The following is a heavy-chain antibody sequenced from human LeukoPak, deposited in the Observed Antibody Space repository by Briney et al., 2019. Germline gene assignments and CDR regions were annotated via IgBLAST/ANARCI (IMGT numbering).Heavy chain of an antibody. CDR1: GFTFSSYD. D-gene: IGHD6-19*01. Sequence: GGSLRLSCAASGFTFSSYDMHWVRQATGKGLEWVSAIGTAGDPYYPGSVKGRFTISRENAKNSLYLQMTSLRAGDTAVYYCARGALQQWLRPYYYYGMDVWGKGTTVTVSS. V-gene: IGHV3-13*05. J-gene: IGHJ6*04. CDR2: IGTAGDP. CDR3: ARGALQQWLRPYYYYGMDV.